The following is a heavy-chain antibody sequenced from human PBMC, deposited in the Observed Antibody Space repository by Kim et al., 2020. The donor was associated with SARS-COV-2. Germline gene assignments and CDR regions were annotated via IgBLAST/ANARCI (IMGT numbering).Heavy chain of an antibody. V-gene: IGHV4-39*01. CDR3: ARRDVDFWSGQVDY. Sequence: NPSLKSRVTISVDTSKNQFSLKLSSVTAADTAVYYCARRDVDFWSGQVDYWGQGTLVAVSS. J-gene: IGHJ4*02. D-gene: IGHD3-3*01.